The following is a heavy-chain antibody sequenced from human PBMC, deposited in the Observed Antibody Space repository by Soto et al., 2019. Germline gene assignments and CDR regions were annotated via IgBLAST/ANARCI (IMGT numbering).Heavy chain of an antibody. CDR2: ISAYNGNT. Sequence: QVQLVQSGAEVKKPGASVKVSCKASGYTFTSYGISWVRQAPGQGLEWMGWISAYNGNTNYAQKLQGRVTMTTDTSKSTAYMELRSLRSDDTAVYYCARSPEGGYSGYYEYYYYMDVWGKGTTVTVSS. CDR1: GYTFTSYG. CDR3: ARSPEGGYSGYYEYYYYMDV. J-gene: IGHJ6*03. V-gene: IGHV1-18*01. D-gene: IGHD5-12*01.